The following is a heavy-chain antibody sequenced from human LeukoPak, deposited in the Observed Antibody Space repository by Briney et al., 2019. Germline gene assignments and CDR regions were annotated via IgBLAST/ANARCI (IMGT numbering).Heavy chain of an antibody. V-gene: IGHV3-23*01. CDR3: AKDDIVATSFDY. J-gene: IGHJ4*02. Sequence: GGSLRLSCAASGFTFSSYGMSWVRQAPGKGLEWVSAISGSGGSTYYADSVKGRFTISRDNSKNTLYLQMNSLRAEDTAVYYCAKDDIVATSFDYWGQGTLVTVSS. CDR1: GFTFSSYG. CDR2: ISGSGGST. D-gene: IGHD5-12*01.